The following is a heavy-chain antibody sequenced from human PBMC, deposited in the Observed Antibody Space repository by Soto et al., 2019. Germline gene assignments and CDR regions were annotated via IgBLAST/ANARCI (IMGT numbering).Heavy chain of an antibody. CDR1: GYTFTSYG. CDR2: ISAYNGNT. V-gene: IGHV1-18*01. Sequence: ASVKVSCKASGYTFTSYGISWVRQAPGQGLEWMGWISAYNGNTNYAQKLQGRVTMTTDTSTSTAYMELRSLRSDDTAVYYCARGNYDYVWGSYRSAEYFQHWGQGTLVTVS. CDR3: ARGNYDYVWGSYRSAEYFQH. J-gene: IGHJ1*01. D-gene: IGHD3-16*02.